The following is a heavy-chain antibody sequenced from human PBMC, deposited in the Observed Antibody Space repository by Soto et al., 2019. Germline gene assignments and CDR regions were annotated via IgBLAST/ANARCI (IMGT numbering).Heavy chain of an antibody. V-gene: IGHV4-59*01. CDR3: ARDTPLSYGAYHEDYCFNMDD. CDR2: VFSSGSG. Sequence: SETLSLTCTVSGGSINNNHWSWIRQPPGRGLEWIGYVFSSGSGNYNPSPKSRVTISVDTSKNQFSLNLASVTAAETAVYFCARDTPLSYGAYHEDYCFNMDDWGQGTPVTVSS. J-gene: IGHJ6*02. CDR1: GGSINNNH. D-gene: IGHD4-17*01.